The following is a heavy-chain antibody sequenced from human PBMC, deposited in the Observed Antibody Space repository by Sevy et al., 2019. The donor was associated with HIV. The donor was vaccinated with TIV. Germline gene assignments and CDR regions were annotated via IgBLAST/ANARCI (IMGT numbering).Heavy chain of an antibody. V-gene: IGHV3-48*01. D-gene: IGHD6-13*01. J-gene: IGHJ4*02. CDR3: ARDPEQLVGNYFDY. Sequence: GGSLRLSCAASGFTFSSYSMNWVRQAPGKGLEWVSYISGSSNTKYYADSVKGRFTISRDNAKNALYLQMNSLRAEDPAVYYCARDPEQLVGNYFDYWGQGTPVTVSS. CDR1: GFTFSSYS. CDR2: ISGSSNTK.